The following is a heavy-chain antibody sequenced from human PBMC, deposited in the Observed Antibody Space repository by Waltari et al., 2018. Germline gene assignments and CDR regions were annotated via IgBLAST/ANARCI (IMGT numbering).Heavy chain of an antibody. J-gene: IGHJ4*02. V-gene: IGHV3-23*04. CDR2: ISGSGGST. CDR3: AKDIGFWSGYSKDPFDY. Sequence: EVQLVESGGGLVQPGGSLRLSCAASGFTFSSYAMSWVRQAPGKGLEWVSAISGSGGSTYYADSVKGRFTISRDNSKNTLYLQMNSLRAEDTAVYYCAKDIGFWSGYSKDPFDYWGQGTLVTVSS. CDR1: GFTFSSYA. D-gene: IGHD3-3*01.